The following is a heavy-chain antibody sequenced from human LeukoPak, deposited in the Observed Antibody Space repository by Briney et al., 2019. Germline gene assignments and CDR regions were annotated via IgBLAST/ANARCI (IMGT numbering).Heavy chain of an antibody. CDR3: AKAAGFMVRGVISDY. Sequence: GGSLRLSCAASGFTFSNYDMSWVRQAPGMGLEWVSAISGSSSSTYYADSVKGRFTITRDNSKNTLYLQMNSLRAEDTAVYYCAKAAGFMVRGVISDYWGQGTLVTVSS. CDR1: GFTFSNYD. D-gene: IGHD3-10*01. V-gene: IGHV3-23*01. J-gene: IGHJ4*02. CDR2: ISGSSSST.